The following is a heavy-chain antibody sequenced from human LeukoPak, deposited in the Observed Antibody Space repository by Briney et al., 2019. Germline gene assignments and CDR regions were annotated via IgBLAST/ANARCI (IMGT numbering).Heavy chain of an antibody. CDR2: ISGSGGST. D-gene: IGHD4-17*01. Sequence: GGSLRLSCAASGFTFSNYAMSWVRQAPGKGLEWVSGISGSGGSTYYADSVKGRFTIFRDNSKNTLYLQMNSLRAEDTAVYYCAKDRDYGDYRYFDLWGRGTLVTVSS. J-gene: IGHJ2*01. CDR3: AKDRDYGDYRYFDL. V-gene: IGHV3-23*01. CDR1: GFTFSNYA.